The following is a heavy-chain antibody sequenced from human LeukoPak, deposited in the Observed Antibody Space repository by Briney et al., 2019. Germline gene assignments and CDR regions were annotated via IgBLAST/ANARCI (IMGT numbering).Heavy chain of an antibody. CDR3: ARGPPAVAFDI. Sequence: ASVKVSCKASGGTFSSYAISLVRQAAGQGLEWMGRIIPILGIANYAQKFQGRVTITADKSTSTAYMELSSLRSEDTAVYYCARGPPAVAFDIWGQGTMVTVSS. J-gene: IGHJ3*02. CDR1: GGTFSSYA. V-gene: IGHV1-69*04. CDR2: IIPILGIA.